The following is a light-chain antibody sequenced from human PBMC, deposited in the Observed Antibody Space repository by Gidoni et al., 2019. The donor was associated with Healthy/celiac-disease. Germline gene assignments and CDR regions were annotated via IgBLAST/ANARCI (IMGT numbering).Light chain of an antibody. CDR3: SSYAGSYTFVYV. CDR2: DVS. Sequence: QSALTQPRSVSGSPGQSVTISCTGTSSDVGGYNYVSWYQQHPGKAPKLMIYDVSKRPSGVPDRFSGSKSGNTASLTISGLQAEDEADYYCSSYAGSYTFVYVFGTGTKVTVL. V-gene: IGLV2-11*01. CDR1: SSDVGGYNY. J-gene: IGLJ1*01.